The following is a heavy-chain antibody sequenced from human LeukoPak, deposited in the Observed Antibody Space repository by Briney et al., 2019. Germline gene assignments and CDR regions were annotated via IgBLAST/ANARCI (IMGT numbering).Heavy chain of an antibody. CDR3: ARGSIYYGDSSAYFDY. D-gene: IGHD3-22*01. CDR2: INHRGST. CDR1: TESFSGEF. J-gene: IGHJ4*02. Sequence: SETLSLTSGVYTESFSGEFWTSLRQPPGGGREWIGDINHRGSTNYNPSLKSRVTISVDTSKNQFSLRLTSVTAADTAVYYCARGSIYYGDSSAYFDYWGQGSLVTVSS. V-gene: IGHV4-34*01.